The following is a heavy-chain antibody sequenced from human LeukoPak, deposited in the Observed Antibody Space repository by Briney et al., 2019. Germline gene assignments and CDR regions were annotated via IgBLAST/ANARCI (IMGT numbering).Heavy chain of an antibody. CDR2: IIPIFGTA. CDR3: ASQVLVTDYYDSSGKPDPYYYGMDV. V-gene: IGHV1-69*13. Sequence: SVKVSCKASGGTFSSYAISWVRQAPGQGLEWMGGIIPIFGTANYAQKFQGRVTITADESTSTAYMELSSLRSDDTAVYYCASQVLVTDYYDSSGKPDPYYYGMDVWGQGTTVTVSS. D-gene: IGHD3-22*01. CDR1: GGTFSSYA. J-gene: IGHJ6*02.